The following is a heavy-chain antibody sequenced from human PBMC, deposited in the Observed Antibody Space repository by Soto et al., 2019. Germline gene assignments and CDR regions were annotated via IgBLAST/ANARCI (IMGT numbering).Heavy chain of an antibody. CDR2: ISSSGSTI. Sequence: GGSLRLSCAASGFTFSSYAMHWVRQAPGKGLEWVSYISSSGSTIYYADSVKGRFTISRDNSKNTLYLQMNSLRAEDTAVYYCARDRPNSGFDYWGQGTLVTVSS. CDR1: GFTFSSYA. J-gene: IGHJ4*02. D-gene: IGHD7-27*01. CDR3: ARDRPNSGFDY. V-gene: IGHV3-48*01.